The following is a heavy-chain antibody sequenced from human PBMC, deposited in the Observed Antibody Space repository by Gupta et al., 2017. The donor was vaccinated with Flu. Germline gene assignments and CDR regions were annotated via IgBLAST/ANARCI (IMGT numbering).Heavy chain of an antibody. CDR3: ARDRGFGFGLDAFDL. CDR2: NWYNRADK. Sequence: EQLTESGGRVVQPGESLKFSSAPSGLKCCTSGIDWVRRAPGKGLEWVAANWYNRADKYYADSVLGRFTVSRPFAQNPPDYLQMDNVRHEDTGVYYCARDRGFGFGLDAFDLWGQGTVVTVSA. CDR1: GLKCCTSG. J-gene: IGHJ3*01. V-gene: IGHV3-33*07. D-gene: IGHD3-10*01.